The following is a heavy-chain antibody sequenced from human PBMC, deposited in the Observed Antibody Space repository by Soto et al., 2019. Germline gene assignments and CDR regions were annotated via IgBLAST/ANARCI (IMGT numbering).Heavy chain of an antibody. D-gene: IGHD3-10*01. V-gene: IGHV3-33*01. CDR3: ARDLEVVRGVSGRLYYYSVMDV. Sequence: GGPLRLSCAASGFTFSSYGMHWVRQAPGKGLEWVAVIWYDGSNKYYADSVKGRFTISRDNSKNTLYLQMNSLRAEDTAVYYCARDLEVVRGVSGRLYYYSVMDVWAQRTTVTVSS. CDR1: GFTFSSYG. CDR2: IWYDGSNK. J-gene: IGHJ6*02.